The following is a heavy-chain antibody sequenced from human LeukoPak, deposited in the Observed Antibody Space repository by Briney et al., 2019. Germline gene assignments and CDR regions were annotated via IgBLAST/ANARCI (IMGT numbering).Heavy chain of an antibody. CDR1: GGSISRGGYY. J-gene: IGHJ5*02. V-gene: IGHV4-31*03. D-gene: IGHD4-17*01. CDR3: ARGAEPDSDYGDYGGYNWFDP. CDR2: IYYSGST. Sequence: PSETLSLTCTVSGGSISRGGYYWSWIRQHPGKGLEWIGYIYYSGSTYYNPSLKSRVTISVDTSKNQFSLKLSSVTAADTAVYYCARGAEPDSDYGDYGGYNWFDPWGQGTLVTVSS.